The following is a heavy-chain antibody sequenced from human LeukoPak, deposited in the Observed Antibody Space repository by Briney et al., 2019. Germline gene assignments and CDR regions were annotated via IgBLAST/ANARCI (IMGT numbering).Heavy chain of an antibody. CDR1: GFTFSSYS. Sequence: GGSLRLSCAASGFTFSSYSMSWVRQAPGKGLEWVSSISSNSDYIYYADSLKGRFTISTDNAKKSLYLQMNSLRAEDTAVYYCAKDPQLGYVPTGYWGQGALVTVSS. V-gene: IGHV3-21*01. J-gene: IGHJ4*02. CDR3: AKDPQLGYVPTGY. CDR2: ISSNSDYI. D-gene: IGHD5-12*01.